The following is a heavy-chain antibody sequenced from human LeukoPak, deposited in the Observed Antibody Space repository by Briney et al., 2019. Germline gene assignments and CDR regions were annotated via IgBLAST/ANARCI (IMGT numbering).Heavy chain of an antibody. V-gene: IGHV3-30*02. D-gene: IGHD2-15*01. Sequence: GGSLRLSCAASGFTFSSYGMHWVRQAPGKGLEWVAFIRYDGSNKYYADSVKGRFTISRDNSKNTLYLQMNSQRAEDTAVYYCAKDPSLPDWFDPWGQGTLVTVSS. J-gene: IGHJ5*02. CDR3: AKDPSLPDWFDP. CDR1: GFTFSSYG. CDR2: IRYDGSNK.